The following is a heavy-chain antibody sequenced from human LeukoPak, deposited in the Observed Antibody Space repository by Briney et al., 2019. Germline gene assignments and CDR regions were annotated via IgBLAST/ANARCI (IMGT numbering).Heavy chain of an antibody. V-gene: IGHV3-23*01. Sequence: PGGSLRLSCAASGFIFSSYAMSWVRQAPGKGLEWVSTISGSGGSTYYADSVKGRFTISRDNSKNTLYLQMNSLRAEDTALYYCAKVPSGCYACDFDFWGQGTLVTVSS. CDR3: AKVPSGCYACDFDF. CDR2: ISGSGGST. D-gene: IGHD2-2*01. J-gene: IGHJ4*02. CDR1: GFIFSSYA.